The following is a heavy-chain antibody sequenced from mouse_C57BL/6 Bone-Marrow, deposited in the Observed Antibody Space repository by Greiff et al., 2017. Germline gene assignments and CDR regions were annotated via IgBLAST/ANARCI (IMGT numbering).Heavy chain of an antibody. CDR3: TRGGNPSWFAY. V-gene: IGHV1-15*01. CDR1: GYTFTDYE. D-gene: IGHD1-1*02. CDR2: IDPETGGT. Sequence: QVQLQQSGAELVRPGASVTLSCKASGYTFTDYEMHWVKQTPVHGLEWIGAIDPETGGTAYNQKFKGKTILTADKSSSTAYMELRSLTSEDSAVYYCTRGGNPSWFAYWGQGTRVTVSA. J-gene: IGHJ3*01.